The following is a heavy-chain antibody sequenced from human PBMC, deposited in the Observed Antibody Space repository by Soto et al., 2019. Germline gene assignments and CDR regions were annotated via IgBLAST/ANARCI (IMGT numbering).Heavy chain of an antibody. CDR3: ARVAVVVPAAIQTSGLRSRPSRFSDY. Sequence: ASGKVSCKASGYTFTSYGISWVRQAPGQGLEWMGWISAYNGNTNYAQKLQGRVTMTTDTSTSTAYMELRSLRSDDTAVYYCARVAVVVPAAIQTSGLRSRPSRFSDYWCQGILGTGSS. J-gene: IGHJ4*02. CDR1: GYTFTSYG. V-gene: IGHV1-18*01. CDR2: ISAYNGNT. D-gene: IGHD2-2*02.